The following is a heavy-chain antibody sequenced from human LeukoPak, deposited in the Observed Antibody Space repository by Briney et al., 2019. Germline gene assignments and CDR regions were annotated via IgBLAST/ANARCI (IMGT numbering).Heavy chain of an antibody. CDR1: GGSISSYY. J-gene: IGHJ5*02. CDR2: IYTSGST. Sequence: SETLSLTCTVSGGSISSYYWSWIRQPAGKGLEWIGRIYTSGSTNYNPSPKSRVTMSVDTSKNQFSLKLSSVTAADTAVYYCARYSSSWAHRWFDPWGQGTLVTVSS. V-gene: IGHV4-4*07. D-gene: IGHD6-13*01. CDR3: ARYSSSWAHRWFDP.